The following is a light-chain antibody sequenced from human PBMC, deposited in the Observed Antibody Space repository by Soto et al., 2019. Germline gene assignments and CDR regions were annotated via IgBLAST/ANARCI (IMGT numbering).Light chain of an antibody. CDR3: SSYAGGIKWV. V-gene: IGLV2-8*01. J-gene: IGLJ3*02. CDR2: DVS. CDR1: SSDVGGYNF. Sequence: QCVRNQPPSASGSPGQAVTISCTGTSSDVGGYNFVSWYQQHPGKAPKFMIYDVSXRXPGVPDRFSGSKSGNTASLTVSGLQAEDEADYYCSSYAGGIKWVFGGGTKVTVL.